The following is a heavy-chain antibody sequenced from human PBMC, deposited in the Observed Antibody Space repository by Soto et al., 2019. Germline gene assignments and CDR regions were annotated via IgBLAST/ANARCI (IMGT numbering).Heavy chain of an antibody. D-gene: IGHD6-19*01. CDR2: ISAYNGNT. Sequence: QVQLVQSGAEVKKPGASVKVSCKASGYTFTSYGISWVRQAPGQGLEWMGWISAYNGNTNYAQKLQGRVTMTTDTSTSTAYMELRSLRSDDAAVYYCAGDSYSSGWYTAPHNGAFDIWGKGTMVTVSS. CDR1: GYTFTSYG. J-gene: IGHJ3*02. CDR3: AGDSYSSGWYTAPHNGAFDI. V-gene: IGHV1-18*01.